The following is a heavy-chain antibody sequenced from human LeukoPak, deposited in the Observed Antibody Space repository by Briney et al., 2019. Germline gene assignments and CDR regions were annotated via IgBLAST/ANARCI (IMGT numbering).Heavy chain of an antibody. J-gene: IGHJ4*02. D-gene: IGHD4-11*01. CDR2: ISGSGITI. V-gene: IGHV3-48*03. CDR3: ARSAYAYSFDY. CDR1: GFTFIDFG. Sequence: PGGSLKLSCAASGFTFIDFGVNWVRQAPGKGLEWVSYISGSGITIYYADSVKGRFAISRDNVKNSLSLQMNSLRAEDTAVYYCARSAYAYSFDYWGQGTLVSVSS.